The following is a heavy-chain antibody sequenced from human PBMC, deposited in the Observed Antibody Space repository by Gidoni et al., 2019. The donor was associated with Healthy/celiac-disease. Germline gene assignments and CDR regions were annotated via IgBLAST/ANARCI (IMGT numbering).Heavy chain of an antibody. V-gene: IGHV3-48*03. Sequence: EVQLVESGGGLVQPGGSLRLSCAASGFTFCSYEMNWVRQAPGKGLEWVSYISSSGSTIYYADSVKGRFTISRDNAKNSLYLQMNSLRAEDTAVYYCARDGWYNWNYGGSYFDYWGQGTLVTVSS. D-gene: IGHD1-7*01. CDR1: GFTFCSYE. J-gene: IGHJ4*02. CDR2: ISSSGSTI. CDR3: ARDGWYNWNYGGSYFDY.